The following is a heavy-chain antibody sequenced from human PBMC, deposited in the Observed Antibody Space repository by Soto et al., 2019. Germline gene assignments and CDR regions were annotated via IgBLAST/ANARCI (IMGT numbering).Heavy chain of an antibody. CDR1: GGSISSYY. V-gene: IGHV4-59*01. CDR3: ARGSCSSASCYMGDQ. Sequence: KPSETLSLTCTVSGGSISSYYCSWIRQPPGKGLEWIGYIYFTGSTNYNPSLKSRATISVHTSTNQFSLKLNSVTAADTAVYYCARGSCSSASCYMGDQWGPGTLVTVSS. J-gene: IGHJ4*02. D-gene: IGHD2-2*02. CDR2: IYFTGST.